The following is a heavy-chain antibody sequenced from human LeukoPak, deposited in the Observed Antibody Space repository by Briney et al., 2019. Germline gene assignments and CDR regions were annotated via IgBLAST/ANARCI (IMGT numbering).Heavy chain of an antibody. CDR2: IYYSGST. J-gene: IGHJ4*02. V-gene: IGHV4-59*12. CDR3: ARVRQHDYIDY. CDR1: GGSISNYY. Sequence: SETLSLTCTVSGGSISNYYWNWIRQPPGKGLEWIGYIYYSGSTNYNPSLKSRVTFSLDTSKKQFSLKLSSVTAADTAVYYCARVRQHDYIDYWGQGTLVTVSS.